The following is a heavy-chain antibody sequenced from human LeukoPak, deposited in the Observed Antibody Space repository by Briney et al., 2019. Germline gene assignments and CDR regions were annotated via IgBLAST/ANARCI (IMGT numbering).Heavy chain of an antibody. V-gene: IGHV3-20*04. D-gene: IGHD1/OR15-1a*01. CDR3: ARDLATTDN. CDR2: INWSGDRT. J-gene: IGHJ4*02. Sequence: PGGSLRLSCAASGFTFDDYGMSWVRQAPGKGLEWVSGINWSGDRTGYADSLKGRFTISRDNAKNTLYLQMNSLRAEDTALYYCARDLATTDNWGQGTLVTVSS. CDR1: GFTFDDYG.